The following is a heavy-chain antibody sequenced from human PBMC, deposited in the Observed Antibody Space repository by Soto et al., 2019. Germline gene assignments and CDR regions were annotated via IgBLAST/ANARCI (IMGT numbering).Heavy chain of an antibody. D-gene: IGHD3-3*01. J-gene: IGHJ4*02. CDR1: GFSLTTSGVG. Sequence: QITLNESGPTVVNPTETLTLTCTFSGFSLTTSGVGVGWFRQSPGKAPEWLAFVYWDDDKRYSTSLKSRLTITKDTSKNQVVLTMANVDPADTATYYCAHRVLRAVFGLVTTTAIYFDFWGQGTPVVVSS. CDR3: AHRVLRAVFGLVTTTAIYFDF. V-gene: IGHV2-5*02. CDR2: VYWDDDK.